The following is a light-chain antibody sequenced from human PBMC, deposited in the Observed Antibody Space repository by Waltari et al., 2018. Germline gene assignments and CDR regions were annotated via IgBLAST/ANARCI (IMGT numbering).Light chain of an antibody. Sequence: DIVMTQSPDSLAVSLVERATISCKSSQTVLYSSNNKNYLAWYQQKPGQPPKLLISWASTRESGVPGRFSGSGSGTDFTLTISSLQAEDVAVYYCQQYYNSPLTFGGGTKVEIK. J-gene: IGKJ4*01. V-gene: IGKV4-1*01. CDR2: WAS. CDR1: QTVLYSSNNKNY. CDR3: QQYYNSPLT.